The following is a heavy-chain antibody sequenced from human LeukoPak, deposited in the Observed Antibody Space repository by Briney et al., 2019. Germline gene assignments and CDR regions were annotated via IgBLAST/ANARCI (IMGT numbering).Heavy chain of an antibody. CDR1: GGSISSYY. V-gene: IGHV4-4*07. D-gene: IGHD1-26*01. J-gene: IGHJ6*03. CDR3: AREIVGAFYYYYYYYMDV. Sequence: PSETLSLTCTVSGGSISSYYWSWIRQPAGKGLEWIGRIYTSGSTNYNPSLKSRVTMSVDTSKNQFSLKLSSVTAADTAVYYCAREIVGAFYYYYYYYMDVWGKGTTVTISS. CDR2: IYTSGST.